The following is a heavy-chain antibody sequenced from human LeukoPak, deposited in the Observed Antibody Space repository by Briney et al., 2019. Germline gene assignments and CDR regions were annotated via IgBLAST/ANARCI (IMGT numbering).Heavy chain of an antibody. CDR3: ARVRRLGELFFDY. J-gene: IGHJ4*02. CDR1: GGTFSSYA. CDR2: IIPILGIA. V-gene: IGHV1-69*04. Sequence: GASVKVSRKASGGTFSSYAISWVRQAPGQGLEWMGRIIPILGIANYAQKFQGRVTITADKSTSTAYMELSSLRSEDTAVYYCARVRRLGELFFDYWGQGTLVTVSS. D-gene: IGHD3-10*01.